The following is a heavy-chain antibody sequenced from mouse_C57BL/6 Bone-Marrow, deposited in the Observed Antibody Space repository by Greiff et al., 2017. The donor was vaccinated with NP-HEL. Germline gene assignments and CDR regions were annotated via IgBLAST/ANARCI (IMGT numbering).Heavy chain of an antibody. D-gene: IGHD2-5*01. J-gene: IGHJ2*01. V-gene: IGHV1-81*01. CDR3: ARRKGVYSNFDY. CDR2: IYPRSGNT. Sequence: VQLQESGAELARPGASVELSCKASGYTFTSYGISWVKQRTGQGLEWIGEIYPRSGNTYYNEKFKGKATLTADKSSSTAYMELRSLTSEDSAVYFCARRKGVYSNFDYWGQGTTLTVSS. CDR1: GYTFTSYG.